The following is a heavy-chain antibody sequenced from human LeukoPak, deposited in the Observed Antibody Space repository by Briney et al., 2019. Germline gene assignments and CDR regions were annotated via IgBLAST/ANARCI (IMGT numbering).Heavy chain of an antibody. CDR2: IYYSGST. V-gene: IGHV4-59*08. D-gene: IGHD3-10*01. CDR1: GGSISSYY. Sequence: SETLSLTCTVSGGSISSYYWSWIRQPPGKGLEWIGYIYYSGSTNYNPSLKSRVTISVDTSKNQFSLKLSSVTAADTAAYYCARHVEDYYGSGSRNYFDYWGQGTLVTVSS. CDR3: ARHVEDYYGSGSRNYFDY. J-gene: IGHJ4*02.